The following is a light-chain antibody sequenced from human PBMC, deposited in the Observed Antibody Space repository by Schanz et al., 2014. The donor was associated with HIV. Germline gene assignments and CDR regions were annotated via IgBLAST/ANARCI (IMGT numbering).Light chain of an antibody. CDR3: QQYYSTLIT. V-gene: IGKV4-1*01. Sequence: DIVMTQSPDSLAVSLGERATINCRSSQSILYNSNNKNYLAWYQQKPGQPPNLLIYWASTRESGVPDRFSGGGSGTDFTLTISSLQAEDVAVYYCQQYYSTLITFGQGTRLEIK. CDR2: WAS. CDR1: QSILYNSNNKNY. J-gene: IGKJ5*01.